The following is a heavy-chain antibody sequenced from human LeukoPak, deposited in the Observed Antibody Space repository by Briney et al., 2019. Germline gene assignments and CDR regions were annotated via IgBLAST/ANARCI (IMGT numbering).Heavy chain of an antibody. CDR3: AREDSGSYYNFYYFYMDV. CDR1: GGSFSNYF. J-gene: IGHJ6*03. D-gene: IGHD3-10*01. V-gene: IGHV4-4*07. Sequence: SETLSLTCSVSGGSFSNYFWSWVRQPAGKGLEWIGRIYPSGNTNYNPSLKSRVTLSVDTSKTQFYLSLSSVTAADTAVYYCAREDSGSYYNFYYFYMDVWGKGTTVTISS. CDR2: IYPSGNT.